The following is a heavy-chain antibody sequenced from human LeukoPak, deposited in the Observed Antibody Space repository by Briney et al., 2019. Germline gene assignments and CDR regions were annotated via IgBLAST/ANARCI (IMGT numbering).Heavy chain of an antibody. V-gene: IGHV3-23*01. CDR1: GFTFSSYA. CDR2: ISSSGDST. J-gene: IGHJ4*02. CDR3: AKADYFDY. Sequence: QPGRSLRLSCAASGFTFSSYAMSWVRQAPGKGLEWVSSISSSGDSTYYADSVKGRFTISRDNSKNTLYLQMNSLRAEDTAVYYCAKADYFDYWGQGTLVTVSS.